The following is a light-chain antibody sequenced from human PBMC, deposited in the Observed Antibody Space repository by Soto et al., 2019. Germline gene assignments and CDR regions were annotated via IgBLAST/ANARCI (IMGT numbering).Light chain of an antibody. J-gene: IGLJ3*02. V-gene: IGLV1-47*01. Sequence: QSALTQPPSASGTPGQRVTISCSGSTSNIGYNYVSWYQQIPGTAPRVLIYMNNQRPSGVPDRLSGSKSGTSASLAISGLRYEDEADYFCASWDDSLSGWVFGGGTKLTVL. CDR3: ASWDDSLSGWV. CDR1: TSNIGYNY. CDR2: MNN.